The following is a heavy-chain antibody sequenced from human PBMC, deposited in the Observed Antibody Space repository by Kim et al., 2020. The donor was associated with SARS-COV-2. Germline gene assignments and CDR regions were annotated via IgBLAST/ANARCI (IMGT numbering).Heavy chain of an antibody. Sequence: YNPSCRSRLTISVATSKNLCSVTLSSVTAADTAVYFCARCEIATIWYFDYWGQGTLVTVSS. D-gene: IGHD2-21*01. V-gene: IGHV4-31*02. J-gene: IGHJ4*02. CDR3: ARCEIATIWYFDY.